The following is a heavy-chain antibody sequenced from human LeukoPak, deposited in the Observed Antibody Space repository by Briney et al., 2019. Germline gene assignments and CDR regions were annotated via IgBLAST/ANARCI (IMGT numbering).Heavy chain of an antibody. V-gene: IGHV3-21*01. CDR2: ISSSSSYI. CDR1: GFTFSSYS. J-gene: IGHJ4*02. D-gene: IGHD3-22*01. Sequence: GGSLRLSCAASGFTFSSYSMNWVRQAPGKGLEWVSSISSSSSYIYYADSVKGRFTISRDNAKNSLYLQMNSLRAEDTAVYYCVTYYYDSSGYYSRSDYWGQETLVTVPS. CDR3: VTYYYDSSGYYSRSDY.